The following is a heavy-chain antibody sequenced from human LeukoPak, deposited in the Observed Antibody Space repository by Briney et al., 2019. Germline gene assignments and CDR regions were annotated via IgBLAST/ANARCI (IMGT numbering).Heavy chain of an antibody. CDR2: MNPNSGNT. CDR1: GYTFTSYD. J-gene: IGHJ5*02. CDR3: ARGGRYNWNYGWFDP. Sequence: ASVKVSCKASGYTFTSYDINWVRQAAGQGLEWMGWMNPNSGNTGYAQKFQGRVTITRNTSISTAYMELSSLRSEDTAVYYCARGGRYNWNYGWFDPWGQGTLVTVSS. V-gene: IGHV1-8*03. D-gene: IGHD1-7*01.